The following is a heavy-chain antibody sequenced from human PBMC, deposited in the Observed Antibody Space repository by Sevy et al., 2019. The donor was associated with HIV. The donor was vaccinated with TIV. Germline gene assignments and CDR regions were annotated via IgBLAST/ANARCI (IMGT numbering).Heavy chain of an antibody. CDR1: GFTFSSYA. CDR2: ISGSGGNT. D-gene: IGHD4-17*01. Sequence: GRSLRLSCAASGFTFSSYAMSWVRQAPGKGLEWVSVISGSGGNTYYADSVKGRFTISRDNSKNRLYLQMNSLRAEDTAVYYCAKDRRYGDIGLFDYWGQGTLVTVSS. J-gene: IGHJ4*02. V-gene: IGHV3-23*01. CDR3: AKDRRYGDIGLFDY.